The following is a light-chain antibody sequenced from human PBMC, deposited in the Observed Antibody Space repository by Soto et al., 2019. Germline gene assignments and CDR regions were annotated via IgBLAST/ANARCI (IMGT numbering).Light chain of an antibody. J-gene: IGKJ4*01. Sequence: IVLTQSPGTLSLSPGERATLSCRASQSVSSSYLAWYQQKPGQAPRLLIYGASSRATGIPDRFSGSGSGTDFTLTISILEPEDFAVYYCQQYGSSPLTLGVGTKVDIK. CDR2: GAS. CDR1: QSVSSSY. CDR3: QQYGSSPLT. V-gene: IGKV3-20*01.